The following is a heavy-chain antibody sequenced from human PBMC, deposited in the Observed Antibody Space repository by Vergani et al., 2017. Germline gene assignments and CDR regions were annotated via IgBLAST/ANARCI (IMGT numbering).Heavy chain of an antibody. CDR2: IGTAGDT. J-gene: IGHJ5*02. D-gene: IGHD4-17*01. V-gene: IGHV3-13*01. Sequence: EVQLVESGGGLVQPGGSLRLSCAASGFTFSSYDMHWVRQATGKGLEWVSAIGTAGDTYYPGSVKGRFTISRENAKSSLYLQMNSLRAGDTAVYYCARGGYGDYGFDPGGQGTLVTVSS. CDR1: GFTFSSYD. CDR3: ARGGYGDYGFDP.